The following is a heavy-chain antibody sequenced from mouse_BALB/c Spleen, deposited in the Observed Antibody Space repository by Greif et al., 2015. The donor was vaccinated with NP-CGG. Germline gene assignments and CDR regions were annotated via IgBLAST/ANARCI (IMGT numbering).Heavy chain of an antibody. J-gene: IGHJ3*01. D-gene: IGHD1-1*01. CDR3: ARVLRSWFAY. CDR2: IYPGSGNT. V-gene: IGHV1-84*02. Sequence: QVQLKESGPELVKPGASVKIPCKASGYTFTDYYINWVKQKPGQGLEWIGWIYPGSGNTKYNEKFKGKATLTVDTSSSTAYMQLSSLTSEDTAVYFCARVLRSWFAYWGQGTLVTVSA. CDR1: GYTFTDYY.